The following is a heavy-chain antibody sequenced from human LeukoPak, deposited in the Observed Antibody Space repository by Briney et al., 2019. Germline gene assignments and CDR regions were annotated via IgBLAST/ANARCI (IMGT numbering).Heavy chain of an antibody. CDR2: VSGSGNTI. CDR1: GFTFSSYE. Sequence: GGSLRLSCAASGFTFSSYEMNWVRQAPGKGLEWVSYVSGSGNTIYYANSVKGRFTISRDNAKNSLYLQMNSLRAEDTAVYYCARADYYGSGSYYWKWGQGTLVTVSS. V-gene: IGHV3-48*03. D-gene: IGHD3-10*01. CDR3: ARADYYGSGSYYWK. J-gene: IGHJ4*02.